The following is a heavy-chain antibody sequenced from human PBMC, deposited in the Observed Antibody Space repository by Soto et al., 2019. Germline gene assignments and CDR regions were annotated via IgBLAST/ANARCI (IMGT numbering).Heavy chain of an antibody. CDR3: AREYPGRNPNGLRFLEWLPKSYMAV. CDR2: INHSGST. J-gene: IGHJ6*03. V-gene: IGHV4-34*01. Sequence: SATLSLTCAVYGVSFSGYYWSWILQPPGKGLEWIGEINHSGSTNYNPSLKSRVTISVDTSKNQFSLKLSSVTAADTAVYYCAREYPGRNPNGLRFLEWLPKSYMAVWGKGTTVTVSS. D-gene: IGHD3-3*01. CDR1: GVSFSGYY.